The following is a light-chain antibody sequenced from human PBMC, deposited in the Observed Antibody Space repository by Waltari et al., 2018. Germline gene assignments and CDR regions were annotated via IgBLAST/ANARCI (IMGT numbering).Light chain of an antibody. CDR1: RSDVGRYNL. CDR2: EGS. CDR3: CSYAGSSTWV. J-gene: IGLJ3*02. V-gene: IGLV2-23*01. Sequence: QSALTQPASVSGSPGQSITISCTGTRSDVGRYNLVSWYQQHPGKAPNLKIYEGSKRPSGVSNRFSGSKSGNTASLTISGLQAEDEADYYCCSYAGSSTWVFGGGTKLTVL.